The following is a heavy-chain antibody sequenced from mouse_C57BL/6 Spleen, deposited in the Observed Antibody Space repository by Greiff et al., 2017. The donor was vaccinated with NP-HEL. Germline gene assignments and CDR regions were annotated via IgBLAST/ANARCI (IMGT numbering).Heavy chain of an antibody. V-gene: IGHV1-4*01. CDR1: GYTFTSYT. CDR3: ARERITTVVAMDYAMDC. J-gene: IGHJ4*01. D-gene: IGHD1-1*01. CDR2: INPSSGYT. Sequence: QVQLQQSGAELARPGASVKMSCKASGYTFTSYTMHWVKQRPGQGLEWIGYINPSSGYTKYNQKFKDKATLTADKSSSTAYMQLSSLTSEDSAVYYCARERITTVVAMDYAMDCWGQGTSVTVSS.